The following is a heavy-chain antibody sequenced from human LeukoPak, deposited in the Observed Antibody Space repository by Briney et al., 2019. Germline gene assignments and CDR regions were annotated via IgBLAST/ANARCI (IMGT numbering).Heavy chain of an antibody. Sequence: GGSLRLSCAASRFTFSSYAMSWVRLAPGKGLDWVSAISGSGGSTYYADSVKGRFTISRDNSKNTLYLQMNSLRAEDTAVYYCVKGSATTVTTTRQDDYWGQGTLVTVSS. CDR3: VKGSATTVTTTRQDDY. CDR2: ISGSGGST. J-gene: IGHJ4*02. V-gene: IGHV3-23*01. CDR1: RFTFSSYA. D-gene: IGHD4-17*01.